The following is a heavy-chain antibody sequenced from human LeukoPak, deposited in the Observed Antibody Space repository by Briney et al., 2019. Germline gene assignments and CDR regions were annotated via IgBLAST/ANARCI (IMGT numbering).Heavy chain of an antibody. V-gene: IGHV3-23*01. CDR1: GFTFSSYA. D-gene: IGHD2-21*01. J-gene: IGHJ3*02. CDR3: APYYIFPNAFDI. Sequence: GGSLRLSCAASGFTFSSYAMSWVGQAPGKGLEWVSAISGSGGSTYYADSVKGRFTISRDNSKNTLYLQMNSLRAEDTAVYYCAPYYIFPNAFDIWGQGTMVTVSS. CDR2: ISGSGGST.